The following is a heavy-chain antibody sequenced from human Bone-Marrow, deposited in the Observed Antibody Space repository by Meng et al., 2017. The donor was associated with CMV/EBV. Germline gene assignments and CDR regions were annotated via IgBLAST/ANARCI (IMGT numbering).Heavy chain of an antibody. Sequence: EVQLVESGGGLVLPGGSLGLSCTGCGSGFIFSNLWINWVRQAPGKGLEWVGRIKSKFDGETTDYAAPVKGRFTISRDDSRNTLYLYMNSLKTEDTAVYYCTPDRPRSGGKTHDYWGQGTLVTVSS. CDR2: IKSKFDGETT. D-gene: IGHD4-23*01. CDR3: TPDRPRSGGKTHDY. CDR1: GFIFSNLW. V-gene: IGHV3-15*01. J-gene: IGHJ4*02.